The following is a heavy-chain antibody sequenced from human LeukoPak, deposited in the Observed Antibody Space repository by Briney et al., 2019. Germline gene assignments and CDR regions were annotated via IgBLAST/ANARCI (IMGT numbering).Heavy chain of an antibody. CDR3: SRGHYYDSSRAPDY. D-gene: IGHD3-22*01. J-gene: IGHJ4*02. CDR1: GFTFSGHW. V-gene: IGHV3-74*01. Sequence: GGSLRISCAASGFTFSGHWMHWGRQAPGKGLVWVSRINNEGSHTTYADAVTGRFSISRDNAKNTLYLQMNSLRVEDTAVYYCSRGHYYDSSRAPDYWGQGTLVTVSS. CDR2: INNEGSHT.